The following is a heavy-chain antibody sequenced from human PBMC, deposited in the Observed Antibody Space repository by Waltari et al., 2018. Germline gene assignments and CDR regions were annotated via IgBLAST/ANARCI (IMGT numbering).Heavy chain of an antibody. D-gene: IGHD3-16*01. V-gene: IGHV3-53*02. CDR1: EFIVRNNY. Sequence: EVQLVETGGALIHPGGSLRLSCAASEFIVRNNYMAWVRQAPGKGLEWVSVIYAGGGSDSADSVRGRFTISRDNSKNTLYLEMNALRPDDTAVYYCATLGAYLGAFEVWGRGTMVTVSP. CDR2: IYAGGGS. J-gene: IGHJ3*01. CDR3: ATLGAYLGAFEV.